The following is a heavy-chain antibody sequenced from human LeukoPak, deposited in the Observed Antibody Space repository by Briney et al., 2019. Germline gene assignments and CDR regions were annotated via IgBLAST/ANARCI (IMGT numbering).Heavy chain of an antibody. D-gene: IGHD3/OR15-3a*01. Sequence: GGSLRLSCAASGFTFSNYGMHWVRQAPGKGLEWVAVVWYDGSNKYYADSVKGRFTISRDNSKNTLDLQMNSLRAEDTAVYYCARDLDTEAGSFDCWGQGTLVTVSS. CDR1: GFTFSNYG. V-gene: IGHV3-33*01. J-gene: IGHJ4*02. CDR2: VWYDGSNK. CDR3: ARDLDTEAGSFDC.